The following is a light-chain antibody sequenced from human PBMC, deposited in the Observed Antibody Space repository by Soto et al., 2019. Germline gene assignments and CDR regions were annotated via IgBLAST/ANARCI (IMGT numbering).Light chain of an antibody. CDR2: GAS. CDR3: QQYGSSPPIT. Sequence: EIVLTQSPGTLSLSPGERATLSCRASQSVIGRQLAWYQHKPGQAPRLLIYGASSRATGIPDRFSGSGSGTDFTLTISRLEPEDFAVYYCQQYGSSPPITFGQGTRLEIK. J-gene: IGKJ5*01. CDR1: QSVIGRQ. V-gene: IGKV3-20*01.